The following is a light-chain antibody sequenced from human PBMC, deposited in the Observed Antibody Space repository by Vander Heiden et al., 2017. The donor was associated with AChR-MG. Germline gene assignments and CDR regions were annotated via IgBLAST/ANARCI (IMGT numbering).Light chain of an antibody. V-gene: IGLV2-23*02. CDR3: CSYAGSSTRYV. J-gene: IGLJ1*01. Sequence: QSALTQPASVSGSPGQSLTIPCTGTSSDVGSYNLVSWYQQHPGKAPKLMIYEVSKRPSGVSNRFSGSKSGNTASLTISGLQAEDEADYYCCSYAGSSTRYVFGTGTKVTVL. CDR1: SSDVGSYNL. CDR2: EVS.